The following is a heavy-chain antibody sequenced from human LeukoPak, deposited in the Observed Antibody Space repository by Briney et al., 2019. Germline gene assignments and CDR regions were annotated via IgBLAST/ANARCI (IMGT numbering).Heavy chain of an antibody. J-gene: IGHJ4*02. CDR3: ARSPSGTYYRYFDY. D-gene: IGHD1-26*01. Sequence: GASVKVSCKAAGYTFTNYGINWVRQAPGQGLEWVAWISAYNGSTNYAQILQGRVTVTTDTSTSTAYMELRSLRSDDTAVYYCARSPSGTYYRYFDYWGQGTLVTVSS. CDR1: GYTFTNYG. CDR2: ISAYNGST. V-gene: IGHV1-18*01.